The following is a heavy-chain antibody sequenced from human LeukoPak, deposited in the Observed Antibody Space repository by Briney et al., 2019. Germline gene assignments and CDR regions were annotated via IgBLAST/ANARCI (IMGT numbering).Heavy chain of an antibody. CDR1: GYTFTSCD. Sequence: AASVKVSCKASGYTFTSCDINWVRQATGQGLEWMGWLNPNSGNTGYAQKFQGRITMTRDTSISTAYMELSSLRSEDTAVYYCARGPPEHPQGYWGQGTLVTVSS. J-gene: IGHJ4*02. V-gene: IGHV1-8*01. D-gene: IGHD1-14*01. CDR3: ARGPPEHPQGY. CDR2: LNPNSGNT.